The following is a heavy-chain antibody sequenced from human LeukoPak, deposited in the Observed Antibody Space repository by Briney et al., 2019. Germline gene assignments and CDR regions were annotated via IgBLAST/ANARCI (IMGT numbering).Heavy chain of an antibody. CDR2: IYYSGST. D-gene: IGHD5-18*01. J-gene: IGHJ4*02. Sequence: SETLSLTCTVSGGSISSYYWSWIRQPPGKGLEWIGYIYYSGSTNYNPSLMSRVTISVVTSKNQFSLKLSSVTAADTAVYYCARASGDTAMVTSPDYFDYWGQGTLVTVSS. V-gene: IGHV4-59*01. CDR3: ARASGDTAMVTSPDYFDY. CDR1: GGSISSYY.